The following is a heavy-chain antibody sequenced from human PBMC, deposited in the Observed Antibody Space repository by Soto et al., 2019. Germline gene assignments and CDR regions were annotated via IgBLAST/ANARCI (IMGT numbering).Heavy chain of an antibody. CDR1: GYSFTNYW. J-gene: IGHJ4*02. V-gene: IGHV5-10-1*01. CDR2: IDPDDSYT. CDR3: ARLPPPTYCSGSTCSRY. Sequence: GESLKISCKGSGYSFTNYWINWVRQMPGKGLEWMGRIDPDDSYTNYSPSFQGHVTISVDKSISTAYLQWSSLQASDTAIYYCARLPPPTYCSGSTCSRYWGQGTLVTVSS. D-gene: IGHD2-15*01.